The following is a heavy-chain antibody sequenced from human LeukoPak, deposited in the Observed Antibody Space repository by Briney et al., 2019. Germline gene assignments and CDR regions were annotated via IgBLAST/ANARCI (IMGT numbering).Heavy chain of an antibody. V-gene: IGHV1-3*03. Sequence: ASVKVSCRASGYTFTSYAMHWVRQAPGQRLEWMGWINAGNGNTKYSQEFQGRVTITRDTSASTAYMELSSLRSEDMAVYYCARGTFGEFRSYYMDVWGKGTTVTVSS. CDR3: ARGTFGEFRSYYMDV. J-gene: IGHJ6*03. CDR2: INAGNGNT. CDR1: GYTFTSYA. D-gene: IGHD3-10*01.